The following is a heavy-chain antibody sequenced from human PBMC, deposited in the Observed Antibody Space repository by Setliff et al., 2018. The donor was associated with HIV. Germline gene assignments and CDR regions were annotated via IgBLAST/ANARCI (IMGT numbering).Heavy chain of an antibody. J-gene: IGHJ4*02. Sequence: SETLSLTCGIYGGSFSDYYWSWIRQPPGKGLEWIGEIDHRGRPKYNPSLNSRVTMSVDKSRNQFSLKVSSVTATDTALYYCARGRFHRLHRPYSGSGSLGIQYFDYWGQGTLVTVSS. D-gene: IGHD3-10*01. CDR3: ARGRFHRLHRPYSGSGSLGIQYFDY. CDR2: IDHRGRP. V-gene: IGHV4-34*01. CDR1: GGSFSDYY.